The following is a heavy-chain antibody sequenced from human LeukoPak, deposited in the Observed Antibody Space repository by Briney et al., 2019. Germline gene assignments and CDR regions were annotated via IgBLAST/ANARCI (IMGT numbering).Heavy chain of an antibody. CDR3: ARGSTMIVVAIDY. Sequence: SETLSLTCAVYGGSFSGYYWSWIRQPPGKGLEWIGEINHSGSTNYNPSLKSRVTISVDTSKNQFSLKLSSVTAADTAVYYCARGSTMIVVAIDYWGQGTLVTVSS. CDR1: GGSFSGYY. CDR2: INHSGST. V-gene: IGHV4-34*01. J-gene: IGHJ4*02. D-gene: IGHD3-22*01.